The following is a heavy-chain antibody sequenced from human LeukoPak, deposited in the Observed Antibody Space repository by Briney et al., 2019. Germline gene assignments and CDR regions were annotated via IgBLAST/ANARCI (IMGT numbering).Heavy chain of an antibody. CDR3: ARAFGPDY. V-gene: IGHV3-74*01. CDR2: INSDGSST. Sequence: GGSLRLSCAASGFTFKSYAMSWVRQAPGKGLVWVSHINSDGSSTNYADSVKGRFTISRDNAKNTLYLQMNNLRAEDTAVYYCARAFGPDYWGQGTLVTVSS. D-gene: IGHD3-16*01. CDR1: GFTFKSYA. J-gene: IGHJ4*02.